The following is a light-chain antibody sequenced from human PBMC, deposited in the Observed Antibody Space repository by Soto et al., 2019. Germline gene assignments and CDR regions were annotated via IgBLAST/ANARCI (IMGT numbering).Light chain of an antibody. Sequence: QSALTQPASVSGSPGQSITISCTGTSSDVGNYDLVSWYQHHPGKAPKLIVYEGNKRPSGVSDRFSDSKSGNTASLTISGLQADDEADYYCCSFAGGHSYVFGTGTKVTVL. V-gene: IGLV2-23*01. J-gene: IGLJ1*01. CDR2: EGN. CDR3: CSFAGGHSYV. CDR1: SSDVGNYDL.